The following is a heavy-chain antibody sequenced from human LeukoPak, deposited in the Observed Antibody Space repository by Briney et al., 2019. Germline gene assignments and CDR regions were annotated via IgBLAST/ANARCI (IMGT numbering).Heavy chain of an antibody. J-gene: IGHJ4*02. D-gene: IGHD2-15*01. CDR3: ARLDCSGGSCYSPSFDY. V-gene: IGHV4-4*09. CDR1: GGSISSYY. Sequence: SETLSLTCTVSGGSISSYYWIWIRQPPGKGLEWIGYIYTSGSTNYNPSLKSRVTISVDTSENQFSLKLSSVTAADTAVYYCARLDCSGGSCYSPSFDYWGQGTLVTVSS. CDR2: IYTSGST.